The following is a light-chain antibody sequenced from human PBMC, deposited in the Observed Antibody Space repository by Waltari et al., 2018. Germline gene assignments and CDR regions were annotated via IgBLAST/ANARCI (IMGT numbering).Light chain of an antibody. J-gene: IGLJ3*02. CDR1: SGRLASHS. CDR2: EDN. V-gene: IGLV6-57*01. CDR3: QSYDSSNHWV. Sequence: NLMLTQPHSVSESPGKTVTISFTRLSGRLASHSVQWYQQRPGSSPTTVIYEDNQRPSGVPDRFSVSIDSSSNAASLTISGLKTEDEADYYCQSYDSSNHWVFGGGTKLTVL.